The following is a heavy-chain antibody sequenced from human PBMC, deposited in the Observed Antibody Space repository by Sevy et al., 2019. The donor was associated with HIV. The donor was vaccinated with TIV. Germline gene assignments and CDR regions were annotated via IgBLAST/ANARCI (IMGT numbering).Heavy chain of an antibody. CDR1: GYTFTSYD. V-gene: IGHV1-8*01. Sequence: ASVKVSCKASGYTFTSYDINWVRQATGQGLEWMGWMNPNSGNKGYAQKFQGRVTMTRNTSISTAYMELSSLRSDDTAWYYCARTSIAAACTSAFDFWGQGTMVTVSS. CDR3: ARTSIAAACTSAFDF. J-gene: IGHJ3*01. CDR2: MNPNSGNK. D-gene: IGHD6-13*01.